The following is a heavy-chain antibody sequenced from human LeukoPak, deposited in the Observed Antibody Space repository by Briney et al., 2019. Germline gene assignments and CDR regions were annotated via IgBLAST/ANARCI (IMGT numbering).Heavy chain of an antibody. CDR1: GGSFSGYY. J-gene: IGHJ3*02. CDR3: AQGVVIIMDDACDI. Sequence: SETLSLTCAVYGGSFSGYYWSWIRQPPGKGLEWIGEINHSGSTNYNPSLKSRVTISVDTSKNQFSLKLSSVTAADTAVYYCAQGVVIIMDDACDIWGQGTMVTVSS. D-gene: IGHD3-16*02. V-gene: IGHV4-34*01. CDR2: INHSGST.